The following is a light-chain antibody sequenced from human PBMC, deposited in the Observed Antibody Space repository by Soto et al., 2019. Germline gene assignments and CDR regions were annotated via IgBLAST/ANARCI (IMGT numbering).Light chain of an antibody. Sequence: DIQMTQSPSTLPASVGDRVPITCLASQTISSWLAWYRQKPGKAPKLLIYKASTLKSGVPSRFSGSGSGTEFTLTISSLQPDDFATYYCQHYNSYSEAFGQGTKV. CDR1: QTISSW. CDR3: QHYNSYSEA. V-gene: IGKV1-5*03. J-gene: IGKJ1*01. CDR2: KAS.